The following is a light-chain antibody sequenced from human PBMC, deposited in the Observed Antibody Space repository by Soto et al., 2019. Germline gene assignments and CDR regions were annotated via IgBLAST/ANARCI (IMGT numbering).Light chain of an antibody. CDR1: QVISSW. V-gene: IGKV1-12*01. CDR3: QHYYEFVYT. J-gene: IGKJ2*01. CDR2: DAS. Sequence: DIQMTQSPSSVSASVGDRVTITCRASQVISSWLAWYQQKPGKAPKLLIHDASSLAGGVPSRFSGSGSGTDFTLTINSLQPDDFATYYCQHYYEFVYTFGQGTKVDIK.